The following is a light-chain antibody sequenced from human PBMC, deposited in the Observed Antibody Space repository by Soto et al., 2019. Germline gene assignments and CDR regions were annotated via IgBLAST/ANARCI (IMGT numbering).Light chain of an antibody. CDR3: HQYGGSPQT. CDR1: QSVSNY. V-gene: IGKV3-20*01. CDR2: GAS. J-gene: IGKJ1*01. Sequence: IVLTQSPGTLSLSPGERATLSCRASQSVSNYLAWYQRKPGQAPRLLIYGASSRATGIPDRFSGSGSGTVFTLTISRLEPEDFAVYYCHQYGGSPQTFGQGTKVEIK.